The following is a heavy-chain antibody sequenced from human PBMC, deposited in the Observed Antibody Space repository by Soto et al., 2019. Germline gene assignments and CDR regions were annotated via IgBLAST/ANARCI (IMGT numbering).Heavy chain of an antibody. CDR3: AKDSNGAVAGSNYYYGMDV. V-gene: IGHV3-30*18. D-gene: IGHD6-19*01. CDR1: GFTFISYG. Sequence: GGSLRLSCAASGFTFISYGMHWVRQAPGKGLEWVAVISYDGSNKYYADSVKGRFTISRDNSKNTLYLQMNSLRAEDTAVYYCAKDSNGAVAGSNYYYGMDVWGQGTTVTVSS. J-gene: IGHJ6*02. CDR2: ISYDGSNK.